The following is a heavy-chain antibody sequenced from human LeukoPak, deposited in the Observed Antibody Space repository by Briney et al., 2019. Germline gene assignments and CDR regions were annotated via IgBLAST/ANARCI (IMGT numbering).Heavy chain of an antibody. Sequence: SETLSLTCTVSGGSISRYSWTWIRQPPGKGLEWSGYMSYSGSTNYNPSFKSRVTISVDTSKNQFSLNLNSVTAADTAVYYCARHGGETIVATILHAFDIWGQGTVVTVSS. D-gene: IGHD5-12*01. CDR1: GGSISRYS. CDR3: ARHGGETIVATILHAFDI. J-gene: IGHJ3*02. V-gene: IGHV4-59*08. CDR2: MSYSGST.